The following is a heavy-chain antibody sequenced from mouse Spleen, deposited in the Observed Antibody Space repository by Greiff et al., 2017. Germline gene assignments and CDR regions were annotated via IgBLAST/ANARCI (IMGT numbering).Heavy chain of an antibody. CDR2: ISSGGGST. J-gene: IGHJ3*01. CDR1: GFAFSSYD. CDR3: ERQGDYDEGAWFAY. V-gene: IGHV5-12-1*01. D-gene: IGHD2-4*01. Sequence: EVKLVESGGGLVKPGGSLKLSCAASGFAFSSYDMSWVRQTPEKRLEWVAYISSGGGSTYYPDTVKGRFTISRDNAKNTLYLQMSSLKSEDTAMYYCERQGDYDEGAWFAYWGQGTLVTVSA.